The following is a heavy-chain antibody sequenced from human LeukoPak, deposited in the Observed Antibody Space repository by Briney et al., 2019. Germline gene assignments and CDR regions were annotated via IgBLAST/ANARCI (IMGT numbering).Heavy chain of an antibody. Sequence: SETLSLTCAVSGGSVSSGGYYWSWIRQPAGKGLEWIGRIYTSGSTNYNPSLKSRVTMSVDTSKNQFSLKLSSVTAADTAVYYCAGDRSISWYYHWGQGTLVTVSS. CDR1: GGSVSSGGYY. V-gene: IGHV4-61*02. D-gene: IGHD6-13*01. J-gene: IGHJ4*02. CDR2: IYTSGST. CDR3: AGDRSISWYYH.